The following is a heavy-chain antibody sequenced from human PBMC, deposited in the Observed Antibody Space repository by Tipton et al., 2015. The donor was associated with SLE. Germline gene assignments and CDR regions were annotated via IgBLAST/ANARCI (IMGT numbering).Heavy chain of an antibody. J-gene: IGHJ5*02. Sequence: TLSLTCAVYGGSFSGYYWSWIRQPPGKGLEWIGDINHSGSTYYNPSLKSRVTISVDTSKNQFSLKLSSVTAADTAVYYCARGRALDPWGQGTLVTVSS. CDR1: GGSFSGYY. CDR3: ARGRALDP. V-gene: IGHV4-34*01. CDR2: INHSGST. D-gene: IGHD3-10*01.